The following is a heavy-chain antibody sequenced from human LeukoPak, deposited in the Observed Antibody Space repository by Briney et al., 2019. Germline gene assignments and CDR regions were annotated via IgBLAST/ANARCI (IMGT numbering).Heavy chain of an antibody. CDR2: IDSSGGYM. CDR1: GFTLSSYE. Sequence: GGSLRLFCTGSGFTLSSYEMTWIRQAPGKGLEWVSSIDSSGGYMFYADSVKGRFIISRDDAKDSLYLQMNSLRVEDTAVYYCLRGDRRDYWGQGTLVTVSS. J-gene: IGHJ4*02. CDR3: LRGDRRDY. V-gene: IGHV3-21*06.